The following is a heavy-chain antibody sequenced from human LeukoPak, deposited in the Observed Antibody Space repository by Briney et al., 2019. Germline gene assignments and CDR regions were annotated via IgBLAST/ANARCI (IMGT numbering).Heavy chain of an antibody. CDR1: GGSISNYY. J-gene: IGHJ6*02. V-gene: IGHV4-59*08. D-gene: IGHD5-18*01. CDR3: ARHNKYSLYGMDV. CDR2: IYYSWST. Sequence: SETLSLTCTVSGGSISNYYWSWIRQPPGKGLEWIGYIYYSWSTNYNPSLKSRVTISVDTSKNQFSLKLSSVTAADTAVYYCARHNKYSLYGMDVWGQGTTVTVSS.